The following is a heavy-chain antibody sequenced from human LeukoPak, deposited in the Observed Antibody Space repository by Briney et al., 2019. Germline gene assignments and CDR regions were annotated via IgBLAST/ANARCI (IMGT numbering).Heavy chain of an antibody. CDR3: ASDLKGQYQDAFDI. D-gene: IGHD2-2*01. J-gene: IGHJ3*02. CDR1: GFTFSSYS. Sequence: KPGGSLRLAWAASGFTFSSYSMNWVRQAPGKGREGVSSINSSSSYIYYADSVKGRFTISRGSAKNSLYLQMNGLRAEDTAVYYCASDLKGQYQDAFDIWRQRTMVTVSS. V-gene: IGHV3-21*01. CDR2: INSSSSYI.